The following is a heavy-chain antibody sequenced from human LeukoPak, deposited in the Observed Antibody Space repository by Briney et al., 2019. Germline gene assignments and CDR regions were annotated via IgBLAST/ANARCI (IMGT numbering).Heavy chain of an antibody. D-gene: IGHD2-8*02. J-gene: IGHJ3*02. V-gene: IGHV3-9*03. CDR1: GFTFDNYA. CDR3: AKDEFVASAFTGAFDI. Sequence: GGSLRLPCAASGFTFDNYAMHWVRQAPGKGLEWVSGISWNTGGIGYADSVKGRFTISRDNAKNSLYLQMNSLRAEDMALYYCAKDEFVASAFTGAFDIWGQGTMVTVSS. CDR2: ISWNTGGI.